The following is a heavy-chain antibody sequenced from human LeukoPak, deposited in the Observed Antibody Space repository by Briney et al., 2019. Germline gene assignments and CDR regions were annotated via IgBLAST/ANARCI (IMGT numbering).Heavy chain of an antibody. D-gene: IGHD3-22*01. J-gene: IGHJ5*02. CDR2: INPNSGGT. V-gene: IGHV1-2*02. CDR3: ARDPPPLYYYDSSGYPPGWFDP. CDR1: GYTFTGYY. Sequence: ASVKVSCKASGYTFTGYYMHWVRQAPGQGLEWTGWINPNSGGTNYAQKFQGRVTMTRDTSISTAYMELSRLRSDDTAVYYCARDPPPLYYYDSSGYPPGWFDPWGQGTLVTVSS.